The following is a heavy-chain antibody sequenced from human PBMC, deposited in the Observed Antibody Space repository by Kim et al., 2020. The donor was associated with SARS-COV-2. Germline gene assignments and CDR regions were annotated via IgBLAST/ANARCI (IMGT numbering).Heavy chain of an antibody. CDR3: ARARVGNCSGGSCYYYFDY. J-gene: IGHJ4*02. Sequence: SETLSLTCAVYGGSFSGYYWSWIRQPPGKGLEWIGEINHSGSTNYNPSFKSRVTISVDTSKNQFSLKLSSVTAADTAVYYCARARVGNCSGGSCYYYFDYWGQGTLVTVSS. CDR1: GGSFSGYY. V-gene: IGHV4-34*01. CDR2: INHSGST. D-gene: IGHD2-15*01.